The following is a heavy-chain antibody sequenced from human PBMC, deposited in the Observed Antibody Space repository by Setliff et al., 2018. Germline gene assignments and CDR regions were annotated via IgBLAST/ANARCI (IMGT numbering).Heavy chain of an antibody. CDR2: IQKSGGT. CDR1: GVSISNYY. Sequence: SETLSLTCNVSGVSISNYYWSWIRQPPGKGLECIGYIQKSGGTNYNPSLKSRVTISVDTSTNQFSLKLRSVTAADTAVYYCARHIWGAKMQLPHDVFDIWGQGTMVTVSS. V-gene: IGHV4-59*01. J-gene: IGHJ3*02. CDR3: ARHIWGAKMQLPHDVFDI. D-gene: IGHD2-2*01.